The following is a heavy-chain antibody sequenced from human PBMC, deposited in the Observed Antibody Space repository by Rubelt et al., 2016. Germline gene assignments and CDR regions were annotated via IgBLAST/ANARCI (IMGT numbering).Heavy chain of an antibody. CDR2: INHSGST. D-gene: IGHD6-19*01. Sequence: QVQLQQWGAGLLKPSETLSLTCAVYGGSFSGYYWSWIRQPPGKGLEWIGEINHSGSTNYNPSLKSRVTISVDTSKNQFSLKLSSVTAAEPAVYYCARHVSSGWYYYYGMDVWGQGTTVTVSS. CDR1: GGSFSGYY. V-gene: IGHV4-34*01. J-gene: IGHJ6*02. CDR3: ARHVSSGWYYYYGMDV.